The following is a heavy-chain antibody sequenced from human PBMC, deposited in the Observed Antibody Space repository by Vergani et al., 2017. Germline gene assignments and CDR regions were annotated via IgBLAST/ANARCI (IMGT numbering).Heavy chain of an antibody. V-gene: IGHV4-31*02. CDR3: ARGRRPFYYDSSGYWDY. D-gene: IGHD3-22*01. J-gene: IGHJ4*02. CDR2: IYYSGST. Sequence: QVLLQESGPGLVKPSQTLSLTCIVSGGSISSGGYYWSWIRQHPGKGLEWIGYIYYSGSTYYNPSLKSRVTISVDTSKNQFSLKLSSVTAADTAVYYCARGRRPFYYDSSGYWDYWGQGTLVTVSS. CDR1: GGSISSGGYY.